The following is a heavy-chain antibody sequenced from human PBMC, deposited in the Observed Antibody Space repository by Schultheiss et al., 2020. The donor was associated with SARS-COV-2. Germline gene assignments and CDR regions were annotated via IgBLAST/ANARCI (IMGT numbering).Heavy chain of an antibody. CDR2: IDWDDDK. D-gene: IGHD4-17*01. J-gene: IGHJ4*02. CDR3: AHIMGTTLHPLGDFDY. CDR1: GFSLSTSGMC. V-gene: IGHV2-70*11. Sequence: SGPTLVKPTQTLTLTCTFSGFSLSTSGMCVSWIRQPPGKALEWLARIDWDDDKYYSTSLKTRLTISKDTSKNQVVLTMTNMDPVDTATYYCAHIMGTTLHPLGDFDYWGQGTLVTVSS.